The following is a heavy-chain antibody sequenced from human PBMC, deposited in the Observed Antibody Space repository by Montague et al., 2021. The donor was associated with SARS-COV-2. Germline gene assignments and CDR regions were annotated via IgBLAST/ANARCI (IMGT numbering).Heavy chain of an antibody. J-gene: IGHJ3*02. CDR2: IHYSGST. CDR1: GGSISSGGYY. CDR3: ARQPTLKYCGDDCYLDAFDI. Sequence: TLSLTCTVSGGSISSGGYYWSWIRQHPGRGLEWIGYIHYSGSTYYNPSLKSRVTISVGTSKNQLSLRLSAVTAADTAVYYCARQPTLKYCGDDCYLDAFDIWGQGTLVTVSS. D-gene: IGHD2-21*02. V-gene: IGHV4-31*03.